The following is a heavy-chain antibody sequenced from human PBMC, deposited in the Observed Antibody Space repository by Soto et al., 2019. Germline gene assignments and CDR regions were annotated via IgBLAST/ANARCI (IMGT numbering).Heavy chain of an antibody. J-gene: IGHJ4*02. CDR3: ARDHPYSSTYDY. Sequence: PGGSLRLSCAASGFTVSNNYMSWVRQAPGKGLEWASLIVSGGSTYYADSVKGRFTISRDDSKNTLYLQMNSLRTDDTAVYYCARDHPYSSTYDYWGQGTLVTVSS. CDR2: IVSGGST. CDR1: GFTVSNNY. D-gene: IGHD6-13*01. V-gene: IGHV3-66*01.